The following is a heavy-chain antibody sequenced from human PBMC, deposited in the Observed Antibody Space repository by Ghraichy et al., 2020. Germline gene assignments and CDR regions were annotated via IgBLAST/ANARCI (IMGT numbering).Heavy chain of an antibody. CDR2: IRSKADGGTT. Sequence: GGSLRLSCAASGFTFSNAWMSWVRQAPGKGLEWLGRIRSKADGGTTDYAATVKGRFFFSRDDSKDTVYLQMNSLKTEDTAVYYCTTLGLSDTWGQGTLVTVSS. CDR1: GFTFSNAW. V-gene: IGHV3-15*01. CDR3: TTLGLSDT. D-gene: IGHD2/OR15-2a*01. J-gene: IGHJ5*02.